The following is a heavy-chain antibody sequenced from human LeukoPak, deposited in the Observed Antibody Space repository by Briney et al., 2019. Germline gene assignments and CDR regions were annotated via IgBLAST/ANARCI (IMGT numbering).Heavy chain of an antibody. V-gene: IGHV3-74*01. CDR3: ARELPFDY. Sequence: GGSLRLSCAASGFTFSSYWMHWVRQAPGKGLVWVSRINRDGSTTTYADSVKGRFTISRDNAKNTLYLQMNSLRAEDTAVYYCARELPFDYWGQGTLVTVSS. J-gene: IGHJ4*02. CDR2: INRDGSTT. CDR1: GFTFSSYW.